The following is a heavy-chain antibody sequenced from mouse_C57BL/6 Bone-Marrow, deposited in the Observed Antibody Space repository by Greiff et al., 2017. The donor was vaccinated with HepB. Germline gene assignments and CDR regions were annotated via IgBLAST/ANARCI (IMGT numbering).Heavy chain of an antibody. Sequence: DVQLQESGPVLVKPGPSVKISCKASGFTFTDYYMHWVKQSHGKSLEWIGLVYPYNGGTSYNQKFKGKATLTVDTSSSTAYMELNSLTSEDSAVYYCARGNYGSSYVFYFDYWGQGTTLTVSS. CDR1: GFTFTDYY. CDR2: VYPYNGGT. J-gene: IGHJ2*01. CDR3: ARGNYGSSYVFYFDY. V-gene: IGHV1-36*01. D-gene: IGHD1-1*01.